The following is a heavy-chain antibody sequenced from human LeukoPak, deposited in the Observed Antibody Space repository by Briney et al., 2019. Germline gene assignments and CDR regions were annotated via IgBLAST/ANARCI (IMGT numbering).Heavy chain of an antibody. CDR2: IYTSGST. CDR3: ARAVGSGSFQTYYYYMDV. V-gene: IGHV4-4*07. D-gene: IGHD3-10*01. Sequence: SETLSHTCTVSGGSISSYYWSWIRQPAGKGLEWIGRIYTSGSTNYNPSLKSRVTMSVDTSKNQFSLKLSSVTAADTAVYYCARAVGSGSFQTYYYYMDVWGKGTTVTISS. CDR1: GGSISSYY. J-gene: IGHJ6*03.